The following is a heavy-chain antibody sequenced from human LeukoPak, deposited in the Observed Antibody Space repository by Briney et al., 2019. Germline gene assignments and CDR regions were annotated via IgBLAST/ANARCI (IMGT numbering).Heavy chain of an antibody. V-gene: IGHV3-64D*06. D-gene: IGHD3-10*01. CDR1: GFTFSRYA. J-gene: IGHJ4*02. CDR2: ISSNGGST. CDR3: VKDSSSGSYFDY. Sequence: GGSLRLSCSASGFTFSRYAMHWVRQAPGEGLEYVSAISSNGGSTYYADSVKGRFTISRDNSRNTLHLQMSSLRVEDTAVYYCVKDSSSGSYFDYWGQGTLVTVS.